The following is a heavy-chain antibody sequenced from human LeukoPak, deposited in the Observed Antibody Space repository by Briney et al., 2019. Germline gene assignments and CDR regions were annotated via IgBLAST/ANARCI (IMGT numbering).Heavy chain of an antibody. J-gene: IGHJ4*02. CDR2: IYSGGST. V-gene: IGHV3-53*01. CDR1: GFTVSSNY. CDR3: ARDYPPY. Sequence: GGSLRLSCAASGFTVSSNYMSWVRQAPGEGLEWVSVIYSGGSTYYADSVKGRFTISRDNSKNTLYLQMNSLNAEDTALHYCARDYPPYWGQGTLVTVSA.